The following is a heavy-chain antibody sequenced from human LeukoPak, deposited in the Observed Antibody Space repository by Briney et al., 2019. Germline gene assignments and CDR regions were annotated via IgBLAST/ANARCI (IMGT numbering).Heavy chain of an antibody. J-gene: IGHJ5*02. CDR3: ARDHYRGAAVFYHPYPKTNWFDP. Sequence: ASVKVSCKASGYTFTSYGISWVRQAPGQGLGWMGWISAYNGNTNYAQKLQGRVTMTTDTSTSTAYMELRSLRSDDTAVYYCARDHYRGAAVFYHPYPKTNWFDPWGQGTLVTVSS. CDR2: ISAYNGNT. CDR1: GYTFTSYG. V-gene: IGHV1-18*01. D-gene: IGHD6-13*01.